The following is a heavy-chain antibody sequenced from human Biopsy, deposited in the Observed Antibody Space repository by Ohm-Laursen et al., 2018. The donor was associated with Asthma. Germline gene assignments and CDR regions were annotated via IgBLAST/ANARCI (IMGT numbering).Heavy chain of an antibody. CDR3: ARAYGGSFFSGSFDI. D-gene: IGHD4-23*01. Sequence: GSLRLSCTASEFSFSSYGMHWVRQTPGKGLEWVSVIYSGGGTYYADSVQGRVTISRDNSKNTLSLQMNSLRAEDTAVYYCARAYGGSFFSGSFDIWGQGTMVTVSS. CDR1: EFSFSSYG. V-gene: IGHV3-53*01. J-gene: IGHJ3*02. CDR2: IYSGGGT.